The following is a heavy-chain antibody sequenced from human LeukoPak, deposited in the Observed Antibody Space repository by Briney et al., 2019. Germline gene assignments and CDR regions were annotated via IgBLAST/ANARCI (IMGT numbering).Heavy chain of an antibody. Sequence: GGSLRLSCTASGFTFGDYAMSWVRQAPGKGLEWVGFIRSKAYGGTTEYAASVKGRFTISRDDSKSIAYLQMNSLKTEDTAVYYCTRADSSYYGSSGYPLGFDYWGQGTLVTVSS. D-gene: IGHD3-22*01. CDR2: IRSKAYGGTT. CDR3: TRADSSYYGSSGYPLGFDY. CDR1: GFTFGDYA. J-gene: IGHJ4*02. V-gene: IGHV3-49*04.